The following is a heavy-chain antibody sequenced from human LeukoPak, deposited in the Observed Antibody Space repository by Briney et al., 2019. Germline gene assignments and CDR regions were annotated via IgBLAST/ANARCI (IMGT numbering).Heavy chain of an antibody. Sequence: GGSLRLSCAASGFTFSSYAMSWVRQAPGKGLEWVSVIYSGGITYYADSVKGRFNISRDNSKNTLYLQMNSLRAEDTAVYYCARSRAFLLYYFDYWGQGTLVTVSS. CDR1: GFTFSSYA. V-gene: IGHV3-53*01. CDR2: IYSGGIT. CDR3: ARSRAFLLYYFDY. J-gene: IGHJ4*02.